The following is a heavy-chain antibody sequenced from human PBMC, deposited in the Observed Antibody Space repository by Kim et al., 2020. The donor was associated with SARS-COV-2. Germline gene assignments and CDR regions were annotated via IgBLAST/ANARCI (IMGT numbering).Heavy chain of an antibody. CDR3: ATAPPVVVVAAASYYYYGMDV. CDR2: FDPEDGET. J-gene: IGHJ6*02. D-gene: IGHD2-15*01. V-gene: IGHV1-24*01. Sequence: ASVKVSCKVSGYTLTELSMHWVRQAPGKGLEWMGGFDPEDGETIYAQKFQGRVTMTEDTSTDTAYMELSSLRSEDTAVYYCATAPPVVVVAAASYYYYGMDVWGQGTTVTVSS. CDR1: GYTLTELS.